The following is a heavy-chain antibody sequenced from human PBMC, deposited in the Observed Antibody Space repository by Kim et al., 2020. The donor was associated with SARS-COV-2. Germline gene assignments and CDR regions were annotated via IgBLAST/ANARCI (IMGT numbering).Heavy chain of an antibody. CDR3: ARDPYDSSGYYFDY. CDR1: GFTFSSYG. D-gene: IGHD3-22*01. Sequence: GGSLRLSCAASGFTFSSYGMHWVRQAPGKGLEWVAVIWYDGSNKYYADSVKGRFTISRDNSKNTLYLQMNSLRAEDTAVYYCARDPYDSSGYYFDYWGQGTLVTVSS. J-gene: IGHJ4*02. V-gene: IGHV3-33*01. CDR2: IWYDGSNK.